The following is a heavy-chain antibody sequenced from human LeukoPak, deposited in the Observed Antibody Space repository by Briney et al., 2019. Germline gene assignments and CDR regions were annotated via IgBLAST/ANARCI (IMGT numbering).Heavy chain of an antibody. D-gene: IGHD6-19*01. J-gene: IGHJ4*02. CDR2: IYYSGRT. CDR1: AGSISSSNYY. V-gene: IGHV4-39*07. CDR3: ARFGSGWYFDY. Sequence: SETLSLTCTVSAGSISSSNYYWGWIRQPPGKGLEWIGSIYYSGRTYYNPSLKSRVTISVDTSKNQFSLKLSSVTAADTAVYYCARFGSGWYFDYWGQGTLVTVSS.